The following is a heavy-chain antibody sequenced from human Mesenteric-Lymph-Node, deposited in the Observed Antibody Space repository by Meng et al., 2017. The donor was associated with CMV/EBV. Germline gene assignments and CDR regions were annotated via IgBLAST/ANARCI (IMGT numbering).Heavy chain of an antibody. CDR2: IYPGDSDT. D-gene: IGHD1-26*01. J-gene: IGHJ6*02. CDR3: AKFQGSAADYYGMDV. CDR1: GYSFITHW. Sequence: KVSCKASGYSFITHWIGWVRQKPGKGLEWMGIIYPGDSDTRYSPSFQGQVTISADGSINTAYLQWRSLKTSDTAMYYCAKFQGSAADYYGMDVWGQGTTVTVSS. V-gene: IGHV5-51*01.